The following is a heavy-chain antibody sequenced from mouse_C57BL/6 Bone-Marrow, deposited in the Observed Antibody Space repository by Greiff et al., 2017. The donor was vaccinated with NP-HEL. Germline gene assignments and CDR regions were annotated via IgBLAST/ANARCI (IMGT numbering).Heavy chain of an antibody. Sequence: VQLQQPGAELVKPGASVKLSCKASGYTFTSYWMHWVKQRPGRGLEWIGRIDPNSGGTKYNEKFKSKATLTVDKPSSTAYMQLSSLTSEDSAVYYCARDTTVVAPYWYFDVWGTGTTVTVSP. D-gene: IGHD1-1*01. CDR2: IDPNSGGT. CDR3: ARDTTVVAPYWYFDV. CDR1: GYTFTSYW. J-gene: IGHJ1*03. V-gene: IGHV1-72*01.